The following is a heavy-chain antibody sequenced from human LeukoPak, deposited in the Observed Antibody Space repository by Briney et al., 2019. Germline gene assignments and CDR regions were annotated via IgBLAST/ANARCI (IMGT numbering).Heavy chain of an antibody. J-gene: IGHJ3*02. CDR2: MNPNSGNT. CDR3: ARGLVTGPNQWLDNGAHAFDI. V-gene: IGHV1-8*03. Sequence: ASVKVSCKASGYTFTSYDINWVRQATGQGLEWMGWMNPNSGNTGYAQKFQGRVTITRNTSISTAYMELSSLRSEDTAVYYCARGLVTGPNQWLDNGAHAFDIWGQGTMVTVSS. CDR1: GYTFTSYD. D-gene: IGHD6-19*01.